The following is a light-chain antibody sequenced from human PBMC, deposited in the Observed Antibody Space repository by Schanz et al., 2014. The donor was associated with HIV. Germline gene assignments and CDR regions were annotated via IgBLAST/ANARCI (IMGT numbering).Light chain of an antibody. V-gene: IGLV2-23*02. CDR2: EVS. CDR3: CSYARSSTNVV. CDR1: SSDVGSYNL. J-gene: IGLJ2*01. Sequence: QSALTQPASVSGSPGQSITISCTGTSSDVGSYNLVSWYQQHPGKTPKLMIYEVSKRPSGVSNRFSASKSGNTASLTISGPQAEDEADYYCCSYARSSTNVVFGGGTKLTVL.